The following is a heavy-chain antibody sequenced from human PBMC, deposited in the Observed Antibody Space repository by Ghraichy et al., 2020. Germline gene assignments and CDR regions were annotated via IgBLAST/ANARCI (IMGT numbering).Heavy chain of an antibody. J-gene: IGHJ4*02. CDR1: GITFSSYA. CDR3: ARDSYNFDY. V-gene: IGHV3-30*02. Sequence: GGSLRLSCEVSGITFSSYAMYWVRQAPGKGLDWLARILDGGRREYYADAVKGRFTISRDDSKNTVYLDVNSLRPEDTAMYYCARDSYNFDYWGRGTLDTVSS. D-gene: IGHD5-24*01. CDR2: ILDGGRRE.